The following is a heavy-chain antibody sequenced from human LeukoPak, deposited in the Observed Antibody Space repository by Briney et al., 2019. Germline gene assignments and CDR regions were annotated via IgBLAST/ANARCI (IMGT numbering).Heavy chain of an antibody. CDR1: GGSISSGGYC. CDR3: ARVAYSGSYFDY. V-gene: IGHV4-61*08. D-gene: IGHD1-26*01. Sequence: PSETLSLTCSVSGGSISSGGYCWTWIRQHPGKGLEWIGYIYNSGSTYYNPSLRSRVTISVDTSKNQFSLKLRSVTAADTAVYYCARVAYSGSYFDYWGQGTLVTVSS. CDR2: IYNSGST. J-gene: IGHJ4*03.